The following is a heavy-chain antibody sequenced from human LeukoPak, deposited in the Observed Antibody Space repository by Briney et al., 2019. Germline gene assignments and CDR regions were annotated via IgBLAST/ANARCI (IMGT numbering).Heavy chain of an antibody. CDR2: IYPGDSDT. Sequence: GESLKISCKGSGYNFTNYWIGWVRQMPGEGLEWMGIIYPGDSDTRYSPSFQGQVTISADKSPSTAYLQWSSLKASDTALYYCARRKYSSSWYNAFDIWGQGTMVTVSS. J-gene: IGHJ3*02. D-gene: IGHD6-13*01. V-gene: IGHV5-51*01. CDR3: ARRKYSSSWYNAFDI. CDR1: GYNFTNYW.